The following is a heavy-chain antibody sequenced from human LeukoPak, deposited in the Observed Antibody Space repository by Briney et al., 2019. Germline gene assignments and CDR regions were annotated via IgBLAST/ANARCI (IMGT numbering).Heavy chain of an antibody. CDR2: MNPKSLNT. Sequence: PVASVKVSCKTSGYTFMNYDSNWVRQATGQWLECMGWMNPKSLNTGYGQEFQGRVTMTRNTSLSTAYMDLSSLRSEAPAVYYCVRALSWTTESYYYMDVWGKGPTVTVSS. CDR1: GYTFMNYD. V-gene: IGHV1-8*02. J-gene: IGHJ6*03. CDR3: VRALSWTTESYYYMDV. D-gene: IGHD3/OR15-3a*01.